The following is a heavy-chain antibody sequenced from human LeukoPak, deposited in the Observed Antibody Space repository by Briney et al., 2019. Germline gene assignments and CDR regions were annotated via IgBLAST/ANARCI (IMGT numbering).Heavy chain of an antibody. V-gene: IGHV1-18*01. CDR2: ISAYNGNT. D-gene: IGHD6-19*01. J-gene: IGHJ4*02. CDR3: AREYSSGPNLFDY. Sequence: EASVTVSCKASGGTFSSYAISWVRQAPGQGLEWMGWISAYNGNTNYAQKLQGRVTMTTDTSTSTAYMELRSLRSDDTAVYYCAREYSSGPNLFDYWGQGTLVTVSS. CDR1: GGTFSSYA.